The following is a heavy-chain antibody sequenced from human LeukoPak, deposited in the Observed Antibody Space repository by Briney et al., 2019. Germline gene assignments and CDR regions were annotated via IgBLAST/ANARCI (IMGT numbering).Heavy chain of an antibody. D-gene: IGHD6-13*01. Sequence: GGSLRLSCAASGFTFSSYSMNWVRQAPGKGLEWVSSISSSSSYIYYADSVKGRFTISRDNAKNSLYLQMNSLRAEDTALYYCAKAQGIAAAGTGEYDAFDIWGQGTMVTVSS. CDR1: GFTFSSYS. CDR2: ISSSSSYI. J-gene: IGHJ3*02. CDR3: AKAQGIAAAGTGEYDAFDI. V-gene: IGHV3-21*04.